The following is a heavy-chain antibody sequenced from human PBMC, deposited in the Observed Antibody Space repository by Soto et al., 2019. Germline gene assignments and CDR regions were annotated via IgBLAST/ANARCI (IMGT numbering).Heavy chain of an antibody. CDR3: ARRLNLGSFDH. CDR2: VYYSGSV. D-gene: IGHD3-10*01. CDR1: GVSLTGYH. J-gene: IGHJ5*02. Sequence: SETLSLTCNVSGVSLTGYHWNWIRQPPGKTLEWIGFVYYSGSVSYNPSLKGRASISVDRSRNQFSLRLTSVTAADTAVYYCARRLNLGSFDHWGQGTLVTVSS. V-gene: IGHV4-59*01.